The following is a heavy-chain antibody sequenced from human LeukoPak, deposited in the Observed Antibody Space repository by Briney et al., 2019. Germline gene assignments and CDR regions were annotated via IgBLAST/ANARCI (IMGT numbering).Heavy chain of an antibody. D-gene: IGHD3-3*01. J-gene: IGHJ6*02. V-gene: IGHV1-46*01. CDR2: INPSGGST. Sequence: ASVKVSCKASGYTFTSYYIHWVRQAPGQGLEWMGIINPSGGSTSYAQKFQGRVTMTRDTSTSTVYMELSSLRSEDTAVYYCASGRRVLRFLEWLLKGDGMDVWGQGTTVTVSS. CDR3: ASGRRVLRFLEWLLKGDGMDV. CDR1: GYTFTSYY.